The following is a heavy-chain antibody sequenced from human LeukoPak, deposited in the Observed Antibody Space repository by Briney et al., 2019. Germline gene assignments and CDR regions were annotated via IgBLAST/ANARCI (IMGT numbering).Heavy chain of an antibody. V-gene: IGHV4-31*03. J-gene: IGHJ6*02. CDR2: IYYSGST. CDR3: ARDRGIAAAGHYYYYGMDV. D-gene: IGHD6-13*01. Sequence: SETLSLTCTVSGGSISSGGYSWSWIRQHPGKGLEWIGYIYYSGSTYYNPSLKSRVTISVDTSKNQFSLKLSSVTAADTAVYYCARDRGIAAAGHYYYYGMDVWGQGTTVTVSS. CDR1: GGSISSGGYS.